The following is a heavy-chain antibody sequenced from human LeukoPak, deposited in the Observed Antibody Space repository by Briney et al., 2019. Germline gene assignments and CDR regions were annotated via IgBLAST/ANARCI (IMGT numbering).Heavy chain of an antibody. Sequence: GGSLRLSCAASGFTFSSDEMNWVRQAPGKGLEWVAYISGRGSTIYYAVPVKGRFTISRDNAKNSLYLQMTSLRAEDTAVYYCARDGVAVTGTIADFWGQGTLVTVSS. D-gene: IGHD6-19*01. CDR2: ISGRGSTI. V-gene: IGHV3-48*03. J-gene: IGHJ4*02. CDR3: ARDGVAVTGTIADF. CDR1: GFTFSSDE.